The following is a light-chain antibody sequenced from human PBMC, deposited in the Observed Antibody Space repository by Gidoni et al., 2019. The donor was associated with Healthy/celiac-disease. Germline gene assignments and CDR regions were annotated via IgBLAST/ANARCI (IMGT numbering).Light chain of an antibody. Sequence: QSALTQPASVSGSPGQSITISCTGTSSDAGDYNYVSWYQQHPGKAPKLMIFDVTNRPSGVSNRFSGSKSGNTASLTISGLQAEDEADYYCSSYTSSSTRLYVFGTGTKVAAL. CDR1: SSDAGDYNY. J-gene: IGLJ1*01. CDR3: SSYTSSSTRLYV. CDR2: DVT. V-gene: IGLV2-14*01.